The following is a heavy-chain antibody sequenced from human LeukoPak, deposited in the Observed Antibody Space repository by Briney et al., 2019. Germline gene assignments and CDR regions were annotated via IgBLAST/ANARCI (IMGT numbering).Heavy chain of an antibody. J-gene: IGHJ4*02. CDR1: GFTFSSYA. D-gene: IGHD3-10*01. CDR3: ARDNIAGSGSSD. CDR2: TSYDGIHK. Sequence: PGGSLRLSCAASGFTFSSYAVHWVRQAPGKGLEWVAVTSYDGIHKYYADSVQGRFTISRDNSENTLYLHMNSLRVEDTALYYCARDNIAGSGSSDWGQGTLVTVSS. V-gene: IGHV3-30-3*01.